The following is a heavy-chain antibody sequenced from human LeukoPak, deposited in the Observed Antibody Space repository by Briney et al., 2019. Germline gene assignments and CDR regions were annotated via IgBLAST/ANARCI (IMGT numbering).Heavy chain of an antibody. V-gene: IGHV1-2*02. Sequence: GASVKVSCKASGYTFTGYYLHWVRQAPGQGLEWMGWINPNSGGTKYAQKFQGRVTMTRDTSISTAYMELTTLTSDDTAVYYCARVQSGYYGDFDYWGQGTLVTVSS. J-gene: IGHJ4*02. D-gene: IGHD6-25*01. CDR1: GYTFTGYY. CDR2: INPNSGGT. CDR3: ARVQSGYYGDFDY.